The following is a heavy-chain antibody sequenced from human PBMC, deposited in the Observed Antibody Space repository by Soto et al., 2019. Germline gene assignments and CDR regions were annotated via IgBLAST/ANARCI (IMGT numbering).Heavy chain of an antibody. V-gene: IGHV3-7*03. CDR2: IKQDGSEK. D-gene: IGHD3-3*01. J-gene: IGHJ6*02. CDR1: GFTFSSYW. CDR3: ARVSSGGVYYGMDV. Sequence: LRLSCAASGFTFSSYWMSWVRQAPGKGLEWVANIKQDGSEKYYVDSVKGRFTISRDNAKNSLYLQMNSLRAEDTAVYYCARVSSGGVYYGMDVWGQGTTVTVSS.